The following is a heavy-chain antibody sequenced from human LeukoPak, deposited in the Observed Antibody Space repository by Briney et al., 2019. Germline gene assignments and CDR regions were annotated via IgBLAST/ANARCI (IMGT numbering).Heavy chain of an antibody. CDR1: GFIVSINY. CDR2: VYSDGNT. Sequence: GGSLRLSCAASGFIVSINYMNWVRQAPGKGLEWVSVVYSDGNTDYADSVKGRFTISRDNSKNTLYLQMNSLRAEDTAVYYCAKDHGYYDSSGYIYWGQGTLVTVSS. CDR3: AKDHGYYDSSGYIY. D-gene: IGHD3-22*01. V-gene: IGHV3-53*01. J-gene: IGHJ4*02.